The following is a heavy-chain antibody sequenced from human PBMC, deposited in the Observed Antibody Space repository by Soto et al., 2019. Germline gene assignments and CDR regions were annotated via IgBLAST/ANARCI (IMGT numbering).Heavy chain of an antibody. V-gene: IGHV1-18*01. Sequence: QVQLVQSGAEVKKPGASVKVSCKASGYTFASYAISWMRQAPGQGLEWMGWISAYNGNTNYAPKIPGRVTMTTDTSPSTAYMALSTLGSDDTAVYSCARDPPPPDYWGQGTLVTVSS. CDR3: ARDPPPPDY. CDR1: GYTFASYA. CDR2: ISAYNGNT. J-gene: IGHJ4*02.